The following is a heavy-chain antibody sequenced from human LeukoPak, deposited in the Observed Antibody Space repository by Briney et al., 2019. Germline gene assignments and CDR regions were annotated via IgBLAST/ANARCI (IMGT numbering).Heavy chain of an antibody. CDR3: VREELDTWGAFDI. J-gene: IGHJ3*02. CDR1: AFTFSSYS. CDR2: ISSSSSYI. Sequence: PGGSLRLSCAASAFTFSSYSMSWVRQAPGKGLAWVSSISSSSSYIYYADSVKGRFTISRDNAKNSLYLQMNSLRAEDTALYYCVREELDTWGAFDIWGQGTMVTVSS. D-gene: IGHD1-7*01. V-gene: IGHV3-21*01.